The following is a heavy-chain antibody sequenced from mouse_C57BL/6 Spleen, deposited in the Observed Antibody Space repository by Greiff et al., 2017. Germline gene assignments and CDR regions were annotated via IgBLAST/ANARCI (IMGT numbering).Heavy chain of an antibody. CDR2: ISYDGSN. J-gene: IGHJ1*03. V-gene: IGHV3-6*01. CDR3: ARDREYYGSSYGYFDV. D-gene: IGHD1-1*01. CDR1: GYSITSGYY. Sequence: EVQLVESGPGLVKPSQSLSLTCSVTGYSITSGYYWNWIRQFPGNKLEWMGYISYDGSNNYNPSLKNRISITRDTSKNQFFLKLNSVTTEDTATYYCARDREYYGSSYGYFDVWGTGTTVTVSS.